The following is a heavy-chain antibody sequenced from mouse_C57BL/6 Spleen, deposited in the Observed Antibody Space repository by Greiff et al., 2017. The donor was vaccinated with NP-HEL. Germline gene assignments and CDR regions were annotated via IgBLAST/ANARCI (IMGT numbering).Heavy chain of an antibody. CDR3: ARIRHDGGYYFDY. Sequence: VKLMESGPGLVQPSQSLSITCTVSGFSLTSYGVHWVRQSPGKGLEWLGVIWSGGSTDYNAAFISRLSISKDNSKSQVFFKMNSLQADDTAIYYCARIRHDGGYYFDYWGQGTTLTVSS. CDR2: IWSGGST. V-gene: IGHV2-2*01. CDR1: GFSLTSYG. D-gene: IGHD2-12*01. J-gene: IGHJ2*01.